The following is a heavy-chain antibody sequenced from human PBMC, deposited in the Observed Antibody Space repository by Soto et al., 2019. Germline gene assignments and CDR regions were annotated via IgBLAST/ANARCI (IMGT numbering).Heavy chain of an antibody. CDR3: ARGRVVVPAAVMFNCLDP. J-gene: IGHJ5*02. CDR1: GGSISSGGYY. Sequence: SETLSLTCTVSGGSISSGGYYWSWIRQHPGKGLEWIGYIYYSGSTYYNPSLKSRVTISVDTSKNQFSLKLSSVTAADTAVYYCARGRVVVPAAVMFNCLDPWGQGALVTVSS. CDR2: IYYSGST. V-gene: IGHV4-31*03. D-gene: IGHD2-2*01.